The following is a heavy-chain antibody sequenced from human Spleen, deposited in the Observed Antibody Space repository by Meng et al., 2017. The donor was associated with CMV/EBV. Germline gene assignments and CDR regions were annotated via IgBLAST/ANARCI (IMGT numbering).Heavy chain of an antibody. CDR1: GFTFSDYT. J-gene: IGHJ6*02. Sequence: GESLKISCAASGFTFSDYTMNWVRQAPGKGLEWVSGIGTAGDTNYPGPVKGRFTISRENAKNSLYLQMNSLRAGDTAVYYCARLSQHYYYGMDVWGQGTTVTVSS. CDR2: IGTAGDT. CDR3: ARLSQHYYYGMDV. V-gene: IGHV3-13*01.